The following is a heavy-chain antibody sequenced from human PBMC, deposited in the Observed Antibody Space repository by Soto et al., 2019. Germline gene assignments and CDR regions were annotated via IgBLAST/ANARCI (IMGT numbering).Heavy chain of an antibody. CDR2: ISGSGGST. CDR3: AKELKWELAPGDYYYGMDV. V-gene: IGHV3-23*01. Sequence: GGSLRLSCAASGFTFSSYAMSWVRQAPGKGLEWVSAISGSGGSTYYADSVKGRFTISRDNSKNTLHLQMNSLRAEDTAVYYCAKELKWELAPGDYYYGMDVWGQGTTVTVS. CDR1: GFTFSSYA. J-gene: IGHJ6*02. D-gene: IGHD1-26*01.